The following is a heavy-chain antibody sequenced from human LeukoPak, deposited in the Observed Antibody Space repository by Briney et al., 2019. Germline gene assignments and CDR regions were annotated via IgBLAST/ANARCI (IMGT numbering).Heavy chain of an antibody. CDR3: ARVLRYCSGGNCYSGGLGYMDV. CDR2: ISGSGDST. V-gene: IGHV3-23*01. Sequence: GGSLRLSCAASGFIFGSYAMNWVRQAPGKGLEWVSGISGSGDSTYYADSVKGRFTISRDNSKNTLYLQMNSLRAEDTAVYYCARVLRYCSGGNCYSGGLGYMDVWGKGTTVTISS. D-gene: IGHD2-15*01. CDR1: GFIFGSYA. J-gene: IGHJ6*03.